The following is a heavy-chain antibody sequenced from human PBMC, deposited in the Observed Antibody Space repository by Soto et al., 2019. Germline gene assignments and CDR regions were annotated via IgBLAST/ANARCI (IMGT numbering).Heavy chain of an antibody. V-gene: IGHV3-23*01. J-gene: IGHJ6*02. CDR2: LSDSGGHT. Sequence: GGSLRLSCAVSGFTFSSYAMTWVRQAPGKGLEWVSTLSDSGGHTYYADSVKGRFTISRDNPKNTLYLQMNSLRAEDTAVYYCAKDSQSVSVSAARVYGMDVWGQGTTVTVSS. D-gene: IGHD2-2*01. CDR1: GFTFSSYA. CDR3: AKDSQSVSVSAARVYGMDV.